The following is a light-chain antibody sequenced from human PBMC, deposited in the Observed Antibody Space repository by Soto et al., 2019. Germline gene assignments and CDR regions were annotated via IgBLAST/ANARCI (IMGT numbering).Light chain of an antibody. Sequence: QSALTQPASVSGSPGQSITISCTGSSDDVGGYDYVSWYQHHPGKGPKLMIYEVNNRPSGVSNRFSGSKSGNTASLTISGLQAEDEADYFCSSYTRTNTRVFGGGTKVTVL. CDR3: SSYTRTNTRV. J-gene: IGLJ3*02. CDR2: EVN. CDR1: SDDVGGYDY. V-gene: IGLV2-14*01.